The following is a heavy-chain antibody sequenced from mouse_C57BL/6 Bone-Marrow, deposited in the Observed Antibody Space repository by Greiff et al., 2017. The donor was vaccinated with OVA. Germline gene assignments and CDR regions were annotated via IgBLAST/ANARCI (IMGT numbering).Heavy chain of an antibody. J-gene: IGHJ3*01. CDR2: INSDGGST. Sequence: EVKLVESGGGLVQPGESLKLSCASTEYAFPSHDMSWVRKTPEKRLELVAAINSDGGSTYYPDTMEGRFIISRDKTKKTLYLQMSSLRSEDTALYYCATLGPAGFASWGQGTLVTVSA. CDR1: EYAFPSHD. V-gene: IGHV5-2*01. CDR3: ATLGPAGFAS.